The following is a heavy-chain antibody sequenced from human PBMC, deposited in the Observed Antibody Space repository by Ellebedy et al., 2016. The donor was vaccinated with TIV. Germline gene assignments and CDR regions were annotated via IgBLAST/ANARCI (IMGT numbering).Heavy chain of an antibody. CDR2: IYHSGST. Sequence: LRLXXTVSGGSISSGGYYWSWIRQHPGKGLEWMGHIYHSGSTYYNPSLKSRVTISVDTSKSEFSLKLSFLTAADTAVYYCATRSYHAEYFHHWGQGTLVTVSS. J-gene: IGHJ1*01. CDR3: ATRSYHAEYFHH. D-gene: IGHD3-10*01. V-gene: IGHV4-31*03. CDR1: GGSISSGGYY.